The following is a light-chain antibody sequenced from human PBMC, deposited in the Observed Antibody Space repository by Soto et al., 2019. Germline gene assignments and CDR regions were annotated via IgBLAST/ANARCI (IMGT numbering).Light chain of an antibody. CDR1: SSNIGINT. J-gene: IGLJ1*01. V-gene: IGLV1-44*01. CDR2: NNN. Sequence: QSGLTQPPSASETPGHRVTISCSGSSSNIGINTVDWFQQLPGTAPKLLIYNNNQRPSGVPDRFSGSKSGTSASLAISGLQSEDKSDYYCAAWDDSLNGYVFGTGTKVTVL. CDR3: AAWDDSLNGYV.